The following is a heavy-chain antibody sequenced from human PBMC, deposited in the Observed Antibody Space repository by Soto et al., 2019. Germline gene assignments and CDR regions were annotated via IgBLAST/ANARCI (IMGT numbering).Heavy chain of an antibody. CDR2: INHSGST. Sequence: QVQLQQWGAGLLKPSETLSLTCAVCGGSFSGYYWSWIRQPPGKGLEWIGEINHSGSTNYNPSLKSRVTISVDTSKNQFSLKLSSVTAADTAVYYCARAQRDILTGLFGDYWGQGTLVTVSS. D-gene: IGHD3-9*01. CDR1: GGSFSGYY. J-gene: IGHJ4*02. CDR3: ARAQRDILTGLFGDY. V-gene: IGHV4-34*01.